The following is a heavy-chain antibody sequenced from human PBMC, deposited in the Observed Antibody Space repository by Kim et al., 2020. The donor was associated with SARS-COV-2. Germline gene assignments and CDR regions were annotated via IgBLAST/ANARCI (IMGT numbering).Heavy chain of an antibody. CDR2: IKSKTDVGTA. CDR3: TTVSMR. CDR1: GIPFSNAW. Sequence: GGSLRLSCAVSGIPFSNAWFNWVRQSPGKGLEWVGRIKSKTDVGTADLAAPVKGRFAISRDDSKNTLSLLMNNVETDDSAVYYCTTVSMRWGQGTLVTVSS. V-gene: IGHV3-15*01. J-gene: IGHJ4*02. D-gene: IGHD2-2*01.